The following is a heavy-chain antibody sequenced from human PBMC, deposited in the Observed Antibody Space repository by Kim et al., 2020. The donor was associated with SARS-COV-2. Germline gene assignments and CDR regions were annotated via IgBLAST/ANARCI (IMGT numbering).Heavy chain of an antibody. J-gene: IGHJ5*02. V-gene: IGHV1-69*13. D-gene: IGHD3-10*01. CDR1: GGTFSSYA. CDR3: ARESPHYYGSGSPFDP. CDR2: IIPIFGTA. Sequence: SVKVSCKASGGTFSSYAISWVRQAPGQGLEWMGGIIPIFGTANYAQKFQGRVTITADESTSTAYMELSSLRSEDTAVYYCARESPHYYGSGSPFDPWGQGTLVTVSS.